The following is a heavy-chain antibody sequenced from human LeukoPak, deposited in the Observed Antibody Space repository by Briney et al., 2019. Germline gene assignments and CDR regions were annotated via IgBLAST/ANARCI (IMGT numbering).Heavy chain of an antibody. J-gene: IGHJ4*02. CDR2: ISTSSIYI. CDR3: AKGGSYLSFDY. Sequence: GGSLRLSCAASGFTFSSYSMNWVRQAPGKGLEWVSSISTSSIYIYYADSVKGRFTISRDNSKNTLYLQMNSLRAEDTAVYYCAKGGSYLSFDYWGQGTLVTVSS. D-gene: IGHD1-26*01. CDR1: GFTFSSYS. V-gene: IGHV3-21*01.